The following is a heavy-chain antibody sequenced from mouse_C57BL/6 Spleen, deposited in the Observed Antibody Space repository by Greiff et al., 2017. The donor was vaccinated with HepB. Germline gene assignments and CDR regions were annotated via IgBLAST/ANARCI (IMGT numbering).Heavy chain of an antibody. CDR3: ARNYYGSSSLYYFDY. V-gene: IGHV1-69*01. Sequence: VQLQQPGAELVMPGASVKLSCKASGYTFTSYWMHWVKQRPGQGLEWIGEIDPSDSYTNYNQKFKGKSTLTVDKSSSTAYMQLSSLTSEDSAVYYCARNYYGSSSLYYFDYWGQGTTLTVSS. D-gene: IGHD1-1*01. CDR1: GYTFTSYW. J-gene: IGHJ2*01. CDR2: IDPSDSYT.